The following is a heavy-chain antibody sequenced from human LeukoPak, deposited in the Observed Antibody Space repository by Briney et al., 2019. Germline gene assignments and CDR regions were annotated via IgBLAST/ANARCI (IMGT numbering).Heavy chain of an antibody. CDR3: ARDLNRQDDYGAY. V-gene: IGHV1-2*02. Sequence: ASVKVSCKASGYTFTGYYMHLVRQAPGQGLEWMGWINPNSGGTNYAQKFQGRVTMTRDTSISTAYMELSRLRSDDTAVYYCARDLNRQDDYGAYWGQGTLVTVSS. CDR2: INPNSGGT. CDR1: GYTFTGYY. J-gene: IGHJ4*02.